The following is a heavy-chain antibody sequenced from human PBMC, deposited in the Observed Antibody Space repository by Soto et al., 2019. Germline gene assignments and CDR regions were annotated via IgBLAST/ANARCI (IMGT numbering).Heavy chain of an antibody. D-gene: IGHD6-13*01. Sequence: QAQVVQSGAEVRKPGSSVKLSCKASEGTFNSYAIAWVRQAPGQGLEWMGGIIPSYNTLNYAQKFQDRVTITADDSTNTVYMELSSLRSADTAVYFCASGASRWYPYFFDSWAQGTLVTVSS. CDR1: EGTFNSYA. CDR3: ASGASRWYPYFFDS. J-gene: IGHJ4*02. V-gene: IGHV1-69*01. CDR2: IIPSYNTL.